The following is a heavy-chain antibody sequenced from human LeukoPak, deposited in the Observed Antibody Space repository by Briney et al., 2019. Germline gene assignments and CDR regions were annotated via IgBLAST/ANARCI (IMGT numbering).Heavy chain of an antibody. J-gene: IGHJ4*02. CDR3: ARIYGDYSGIDY. CDR2: IYTSGST. Sequence: PSETLSLTCTVSGVSISGYYWSWLRQPAGKGLEWIGRIYTSGSTNYNPSLNSRVTMSVDTSKNQFSLKLSSVTAADTAVYYCARIYGDYSGIDYWGQGTLVTVFS. CDR1: GVSISGYY. D-gene: IGHD4-17*01. V-gene: IGHV4-4*07.